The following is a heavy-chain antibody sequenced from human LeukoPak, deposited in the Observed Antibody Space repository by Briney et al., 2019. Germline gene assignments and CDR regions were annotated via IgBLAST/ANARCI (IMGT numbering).Heavy chain of an antibody. J-gene: IGHJ3*02. CDR3: AFPELLRGDDAFDI. CDR2: INPNSGGT. Sequence: GASVKVSCKASGYTFTGYYMHWVRQAPGQGLEWMGWINPNSGGTNYAQKFQGRVTMTRDTSISTAYMELSRLRSDDTAVYYCAFPELLRGDDAFDIWGQGTMVTVSS. CDR1: GYTFTGYY. D-gene: IGHD2-15*01. V-gene: IGHV1-2*02.